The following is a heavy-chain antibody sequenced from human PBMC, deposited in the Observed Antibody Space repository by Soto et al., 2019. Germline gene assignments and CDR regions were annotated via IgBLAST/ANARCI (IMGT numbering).Heavy chain of an antibody. J-gene: IGHJ4*02. V-gene: IGHV4-39*01. CDR1: GVSIRTTSYN. CDR3: ARHGSY. CDR2: VYYTGRT. Sequence: QLHLQESGPGLVKPSETLSLTCNVSGVSIRTTSYNWGWIRQPPGKGLQWIGTVYYTGRTYYNPSLKSRGPISVDTSSNQFSLNLTSVTAADTAVYYCARHGSYWGQGTLVIVSS.